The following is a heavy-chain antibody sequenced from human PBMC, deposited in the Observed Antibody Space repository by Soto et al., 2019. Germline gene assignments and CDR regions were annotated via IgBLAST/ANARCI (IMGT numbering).Heavy chain of an antibody. CDR3: ARDGGSSWYPTPPFDY. CDR1: GFTFSSYA. V-gene: IGHV3-23*01. CDR2: ISGSGGST. Sequence: VWSLRLSCAASGFTFSSYAMIWVRHAPVKGLEWVSAISGSGGSTYYADSVKGRFTISRDNSKNTLYLQMNSLRAEDTAVYYCARDGGSSWYPTPPFDYWGQGTLVTVSS. J-gene: IGHJ4*02. D-gene: IGHD6-13*01.